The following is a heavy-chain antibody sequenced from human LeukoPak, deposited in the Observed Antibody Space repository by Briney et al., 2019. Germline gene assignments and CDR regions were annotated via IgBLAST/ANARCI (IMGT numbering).Heavy chain of an antibody. CDR3: ARGSVTTRYENWFDP. CDR1: GGSISSGGYY. D-gene: IGHD4-11*01. J-gene: IGHJ5*02. Sequence: SQTLSLTCTVSGGSISSGGYYWSWIRQHPGKGLEWIGYIYYSRSTYYDPSLKSRVTISVDTSKNQFSLKLSSVTAADTAVYYCARGSVTTRYENWFDPWGQGTLVTVSS. V-gene: IGHV4-31*03. CDR2: IYYSRST.